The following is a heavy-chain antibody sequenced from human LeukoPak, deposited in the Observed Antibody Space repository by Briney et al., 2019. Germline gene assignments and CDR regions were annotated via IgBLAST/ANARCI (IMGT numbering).Heavy chain of an antibody. Sequence: GGSLRLSCAASGFTFSSYGMSWVRQAPGKGLEWVSAISGSGSSAYYADSVKGRFTISRDNSNNTLYLQMNSLRAEDTAVYYCARDISLDYWGQGTLVTVSS. CDR3: ARDISLDY. D-gene: IGHD2-21*01. J-gene: IGHJ4*02. CDR2: ISGSGSSA. V-gene: IGHV3-23*01. CDR1: GFTFSSYG.